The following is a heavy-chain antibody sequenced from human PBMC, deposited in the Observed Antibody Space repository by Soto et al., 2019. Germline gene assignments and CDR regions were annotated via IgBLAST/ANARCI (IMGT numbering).Heavy chain of an antibody. CDR1: GGSISSGGYY. J-gene: IGHJ5*02. Sequence: SETLSLTCTVSGGSISSGGYYWSWIRQHPGKGLEWIGYIYYSGSTYYNPSLKSRVTISVDTSKNQFSLKLSSVTAADTAVYYCARGRYDILTGYHGELNWFDPWGQGTLVTVSS. CDR3: ARGRYDILTGYHGELNWFDP. V-gene: IGHV4-31*03. CDR2: IYYSGST. D-gene: IGHD3-9*01.